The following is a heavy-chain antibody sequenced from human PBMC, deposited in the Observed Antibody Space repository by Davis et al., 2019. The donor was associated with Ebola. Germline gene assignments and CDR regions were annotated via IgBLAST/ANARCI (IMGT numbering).Heavy chain of an antibody. J-gene: IGHJ5*02. CDR3: ARDSKQYDILTGYYSRWFDP. Sequence: SETLSLTCTVSGGSISSYYWSWIRQPPGKGLEWIGYIYYSGSTNYNPSLKSRVTISVDTSKNQFSLKLSSVTAADTAVYYCARDSKQYDILTGYYSRWFDPWGQGTLVTVSS. D-gene: IGHD3-9*01. CDR1: GGSISSYY. CDR2: IYYSGST. V-gene: IGHV4-59*01.